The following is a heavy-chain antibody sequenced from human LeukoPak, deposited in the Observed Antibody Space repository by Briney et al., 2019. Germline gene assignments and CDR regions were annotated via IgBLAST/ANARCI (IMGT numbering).Heavy chain of an antibody. Sequence: GGSLRLSCAAFGFTFSNSVMHWVRQAPGKGLEWVAGISDDGSSEHYADSVKGRFTISRDNSDNTLYVQMNSLRVEDTAVYYCARESYGSGHCAAFGIWGQGTLVTVSS. CDR2: ISDDGSSE. V-gene: IGHV3-30*04. CDR1: GFTFSNSV. D-gene: IGHD3-16*01. CDR3: ARESYGSGHCAAFGI. J-gene: IGHJ3*02.